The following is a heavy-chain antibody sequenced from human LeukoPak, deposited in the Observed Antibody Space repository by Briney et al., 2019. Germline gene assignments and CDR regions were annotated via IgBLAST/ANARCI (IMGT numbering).Heavy chain of an antibody. CDR3: ARGHYGDYVLDY. Sequence: QTGGSLRLSCAASGFTFSSYIMNWARQAPGKGLEWVSSISSSSSYTHYADSVKGRFTISRDNAKNSLFLQMSSLRAEDTAVYYCARGHYGDYVLDYWGQGTLVTVTS. J-gene: IGHJ4*02. CDR1: GFTFSSYI. V-gene: IGHV3-21*01. CDR2: ISSSSSYT. D-gene: IGHD4-17*01.